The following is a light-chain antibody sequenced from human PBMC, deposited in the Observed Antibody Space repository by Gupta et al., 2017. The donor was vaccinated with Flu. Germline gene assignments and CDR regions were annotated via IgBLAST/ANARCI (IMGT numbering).Light chain of an antibody. CDR1: SSDVGGYNY. CDR3: SSYTSSTLGRL. V-gene: IGLV2-14*01. Sequence: QSALTQPASVSGSPGRSITISCTGTSSDVGGYNYVSWYQHHPGKAPKLMIYEVSNRPSGISNRFSGSKSGTTASLTISGLQAEDEADYYCSSYTSSTLGRLFGTGTKVTVL. J-gene: IGLJ1*01. CDR2: EVS.